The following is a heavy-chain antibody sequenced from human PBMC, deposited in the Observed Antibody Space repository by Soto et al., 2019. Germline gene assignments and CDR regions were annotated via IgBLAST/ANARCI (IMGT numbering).Heavy chain of an antibody. D-gene: IGHD6-6*01. CDR3: ARSLSSSNYYYGMDV. CDR1: GYSFTSYW. Sequence: GESLKISCKGSGYSFTSYWISWVRQMPGKGLEWMGRIDPSDSYTNYSPSFQGHVTISADKSISTAYLQWSSLKASDTAMYYCARSLSSSNYYYGMDVWGQGTTVTVS. V-gene: IGHV5-10-1*01. CDR2: IDPSDSYT. J-gene: IGHJ6*02.